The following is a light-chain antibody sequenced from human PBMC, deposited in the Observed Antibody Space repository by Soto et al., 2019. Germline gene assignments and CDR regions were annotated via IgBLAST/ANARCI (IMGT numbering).Light chain of an antibody. CDR2: RVS. CDR3: MQGTHWPPWT. CDR1: QSLLHSDGNTY. J-gene: IGKJ1*01. V-gene: IGKV2-30*02. Sequence: DVVMTQSPLSLPVTLGQPASISCRSSQSLLHSDGNTYLNWFQQRPGQSPRRLIYRVSNRDSGVPDRFSGSGSGTDFTLKISRVEAADVGVYYCMQGTHWPPWTFGQGTKVEIK.